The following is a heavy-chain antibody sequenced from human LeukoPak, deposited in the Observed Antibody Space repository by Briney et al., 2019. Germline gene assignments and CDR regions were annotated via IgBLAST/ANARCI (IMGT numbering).Heavy chain of an antibody. CDR3: ARLSGYGLHYYYYMDV. Sequence: SETLSLTCTVSGGSISTSNYYWGWIRQPPGKGLEWIGNIFYSGSTYYSPSLRSRVTISLDTSRNQFSLKLTSVTAADTAVYYCARLSGYGLHYYYYMDVWGKGTTVTVSS. CDR2: IFYSGST. V-gene: IGHV4-39*07. D-gene: IGHD5-12*01. CDR1: GGSISTSNYY. J-gene: IGHJ6*03.